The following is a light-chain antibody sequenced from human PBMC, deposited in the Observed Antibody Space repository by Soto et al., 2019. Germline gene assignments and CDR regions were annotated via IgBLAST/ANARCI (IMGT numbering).Light chain of an antibody. CDR3: QHYNNWPLT. Sequence: DIVLTQSPGTLSLSPGDRATLSCRASQGISSNLAWYQHKPGQAPRLLIYAASTRATGVPSRFSGSGSGTEFTLTINSLQSEDFAVYYCQHYNNWPLTFGGGTKVDIK. CDR1: QGISSN. J-gene: IGKJ4*01. V-gene: IGKV3-15*01. CDR2: AAS.